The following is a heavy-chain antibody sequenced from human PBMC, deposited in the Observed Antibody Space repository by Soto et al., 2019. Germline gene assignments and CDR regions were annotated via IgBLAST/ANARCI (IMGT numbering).Heavy chain of an antibody. V-gene: IGHV3-23*01. CDR1: GFTFSTYA. D-gene: IGHD2-21*02. J-gene: IGHJ3*01. CDR2: ISGSGGST. CDR3: AKRDEGAVGDGGHFDD. Sequence: EVQLLESGGGLVQPGGSLRLSCAASGFTFSTYAMGWVRQAAGKGLEWVSGISGSGGSTYYADSVKGRFTISRDNSKNTLYLQTSCMTADATAVYNSAKRDEGAVGDGGHFDDRGQGTVV.